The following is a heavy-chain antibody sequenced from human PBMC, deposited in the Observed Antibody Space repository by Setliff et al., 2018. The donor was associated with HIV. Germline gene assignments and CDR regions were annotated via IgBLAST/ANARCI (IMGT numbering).Heavy chain of an antibody. V-gene: IGHV4-34*01. CDR2: IDDTGRI. CDR3: ARSRLTWEIDF. CDR1: GGSFSGYY. Sequence: PSETLSLTCAVYGGSFSGYYWNWIRQAPRKGLEWIGEIDDTGRINYNPSLKSRVTMSVDTSKNQFSLKLESVTAADRGVYYCARSRLTWEIDFWGQGKLVTVSS. D-gene: IGHD1-26*01. J-gene: IGHJ4*02.